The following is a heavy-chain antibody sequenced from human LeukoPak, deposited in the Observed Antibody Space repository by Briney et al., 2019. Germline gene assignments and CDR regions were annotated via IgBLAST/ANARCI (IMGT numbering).Heavy chain of an antibody. Sequence: SQTLSLTCVISGDSVSTNSGVWNWIRQSPSRGLEWLGRAYFRSKWSYDYAASLISRITITADTSKNQFSLHLNSVTPEDTAVYYCTKRRDDYSDAFDIWGQGTMVTVSS. V-gene: IGHV6-1*01. D-gene: IGHD5-24*01. CDR2: AYFRSKWSY. CDR1: GDSVSTNSGV. CDR3: TKRRDDYSDAFDI. J-gene: IGHJ3*02.